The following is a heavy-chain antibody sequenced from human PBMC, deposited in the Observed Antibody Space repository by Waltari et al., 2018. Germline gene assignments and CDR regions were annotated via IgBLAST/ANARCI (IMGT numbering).Heavy chain of an antibody. V-gene: IGHV1-46*01. Sequence: QVQLVQSGAEVKKPGASVKVSCKASGYTFSSYYMHWVRQAPGQGLEWMGIINPSGGSTSYAKKFQGRVTMTRDTSTSTVYMELSSLRSEETAVYYCARPDYEMGSFDYWGQGTLVTVSS. J-gene: IGHJ4*02. CDR3: ARPDYEMGSFDY. D-gene: IGHD3-16*01. CDR1: GYTFSSYY. CDR2: INPSGGST.